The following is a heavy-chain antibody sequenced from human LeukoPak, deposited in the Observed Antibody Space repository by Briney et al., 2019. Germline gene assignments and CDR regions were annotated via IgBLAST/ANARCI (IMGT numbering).Heavy chain of an antibody. CDR1: GGSFSGYY. D-gene: IGHD3-3*01. Sequence: PSETLSLTCAVYGGSFSGYYWSWIRQPPGKGLEWIGEINHSGSTNYNPSLKSRVTISVDTSKNQFSLKLSSVTAADTAVYYCARVGVWSGYTLYYYYYMDVRGKGTTVTVSS. CDR3: ARVGVWSGYTLYYYYYMDV. J-gene: IGHJ6*03. CDR2: INHSGST. V-gene: IGHV4-34*01.